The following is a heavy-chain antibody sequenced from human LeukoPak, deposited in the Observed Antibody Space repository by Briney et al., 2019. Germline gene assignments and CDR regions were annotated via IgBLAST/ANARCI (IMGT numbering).Heavy chain of an antibody. CDR3: AREGLTCSSTSCYYFDY. V-gene: IGHV3-21*01. J-gene: IGHJ4*02. CDR2: ISSSSSYI. Sequence: GGSLRLSCAASGFTFSSYSMNWVRQAPGKGLEWVSSISSSSSYIYYADSVKGRFTISRDNAKNSLYLQMNSLRAEDTAVYYCAREGLTCSSTSCYYFDYWGQGTLVTVSS. CDR1: GFTFSSYS. D-gene: IGHD2-2*01.